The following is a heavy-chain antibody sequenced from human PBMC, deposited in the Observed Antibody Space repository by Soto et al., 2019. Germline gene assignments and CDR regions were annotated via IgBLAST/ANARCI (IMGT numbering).Heavy chain of an antibody. V-gene: IGHV4-4*02. CDR2: IFHDGTA. Sequence: SETLSVTCTVSGVSISSGNWWTWVRQSPRKGLEYIGEIFHDGTANYFPSFERRVAMSVDKSRNQFSLKLTSVTAADAAIYYCARLVYDTRLDYLYFDFWGQGAQVTVSS. CDR3: ARLVYDTRLDYLYFDF. D-gene: IGHD3-16*01. CDR1: GVSISSGNW. J-gene: IGHJ4*02.